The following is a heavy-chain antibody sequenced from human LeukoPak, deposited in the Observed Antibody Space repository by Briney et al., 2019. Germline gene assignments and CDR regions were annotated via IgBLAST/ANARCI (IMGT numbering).Heavy chain of an antibody. Sequence: SETLSLTCTVSGGSISRSSYYWGWIRQPPGKGLEWIGSIYYSGSTYYNPSLKSRVTISVDTSKNQFSLKLSSVTAADTAVYYCARVEYGEVDHWGQGTLVTVSS. V-gene: IGHV4-39*07. CDR2: IYYSGST. D-gene: IGHD3-10*01. J-gene: IGHJ4*02. CDR1: GGSISRSSYY. CDR3: ARVEYGEVDH.